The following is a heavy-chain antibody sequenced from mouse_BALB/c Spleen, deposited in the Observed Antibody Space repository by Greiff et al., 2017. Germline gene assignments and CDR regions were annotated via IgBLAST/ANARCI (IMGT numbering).Heavy chain of an antibody. Sequence: QVQLQQPGAELVRPGASVKLSCKASGYTFTSYWINWVKQKPGQGLEWIGNIYPSDSYTNYNQKFKDKATLTVDKSSSTAYMLLSSPTSEDSAVYYCTRGDRYGLYYFDYWGQGTTLTVSS. V-gene: IGHV1-69*02. CDR3: TRGDRYGLYYFDY. CDR1: GYTFTSYW. J-gene: IGHJ2*01. D-gene: IGHD2-14*01. CDR2: IYPSDSYT.